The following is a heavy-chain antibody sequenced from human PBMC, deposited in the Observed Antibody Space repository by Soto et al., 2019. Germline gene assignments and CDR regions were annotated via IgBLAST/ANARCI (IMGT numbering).Heavy chain of an antibody. Sequence: QVQLVESGGGVVQPGRSLRLSCAASGFTFSSYGMHWVRQAPGKGLEWVAVIWYDGSNKYYADSVKGRFTISRDNSMNTLYLKMNRLRAEDTAVYYCARDRVLGGGQQLVRLAYWGRGTLVTVSS. D-gene: IGHD6-13*01. CDR1: GFTFSSYG. J-gene: IGHJ4*02. V-gene: IGHV3-33*01. CDR3: ARDRVLGGGQQLVRLAY. CDR2: IWYDGSNK.